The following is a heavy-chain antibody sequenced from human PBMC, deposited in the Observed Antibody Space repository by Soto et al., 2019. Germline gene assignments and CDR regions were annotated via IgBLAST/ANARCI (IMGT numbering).Heavy chain of an antibody. J-gene: IGHJ3*02. V-gene: IGHV3-30-3*01. CDR3: ARAGHDWADAFDI. CDR2: ISYDGSNK. D-gene: IGHD3-9*01. CDR1: GFTFSSYA. Sequence: GGSLRLSCAASGFTFSSYAMHWVRQAPGKGLEWVADISYDGSNKYYADSVKGRFTISRDNSKNTLYLQMNSLRAEDTAVYYCARAGHDWADAFDIWGQGTMVTVS.